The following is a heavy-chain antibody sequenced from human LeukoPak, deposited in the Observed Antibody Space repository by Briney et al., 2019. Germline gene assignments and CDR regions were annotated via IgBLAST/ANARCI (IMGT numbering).Heavy chain of an antibody. CDR3: ASSPMVYASFDP. CDR1: GGSFSGYY. CDR2: INHSGST. V-gene: IGHV4-34*01. J-gene: IGHJ5*02. Sequence: SETLSLTCAVYGGSFSGYYWSWIRQPPGKGLEWIGEINHSGSTNYNPSLKSRVTISVDTSKNQFSLKLSSVTAADTAVYYCASSPMVYASFDPWGQGTLVTVSS. D-gene: IGHD2-8*01.